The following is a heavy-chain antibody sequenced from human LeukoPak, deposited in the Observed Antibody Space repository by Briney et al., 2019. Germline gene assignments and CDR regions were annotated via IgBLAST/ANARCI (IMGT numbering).Heavy chain of an antibody. J-gene: IGHJ4*02. D-gene: IGHD3-22*01. CDR1: GFTFSSYA. Sequence: GGSLRLSCAASGFTFSSYAMHWVRQAPGKGLEWVAVISYDGSNKYYADSVKGRFTISRDNSKNTLYLQMNSLRAEDTAVYYCARDRDYYDRSGYYCGWGQGTLVTVSS. V-gene: IGHV3-30-3*01. CDR3: ARDRDYYDRSGYYCG. CDR2: ISYDGSNK.